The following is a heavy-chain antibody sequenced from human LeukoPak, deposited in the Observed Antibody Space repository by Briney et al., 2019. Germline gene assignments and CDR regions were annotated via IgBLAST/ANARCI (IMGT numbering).Heavy chain of an antibody. V-gene: IGHV3-64*04. CDR2: ISPNGGST. Sequence: GGSLRLPCSASGFTFSAYAMHWVRQAPGKGLEYVSAISPNGGSTYYADSVKGRFTISRDNSKNTLYLQMNSLRAEDTAVYYCTRTRFDPWGQGTLVTVSS. CDR1: GFTFSAYA. J-gene: IGHJ5*02. CDR3: TRTRFDP.